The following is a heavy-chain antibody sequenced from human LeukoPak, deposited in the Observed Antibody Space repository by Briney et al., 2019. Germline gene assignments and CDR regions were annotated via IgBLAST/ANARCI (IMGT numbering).Heavy chain of an antibody. Sequence: SETLSLTCNVSGGSISSGSYYWGWIRPPPGKGLEWIGSIYTSGRTYNNPSLKSRVTMSVDTSKNQFSLNLRSVTAADTAVYYCARQGFADVSFDYWGQGSLVTVSS. CDR1: GGSISSGSYY. CDR3: ARQGFADVSFDY. V-gene: IGHV4-39*01. CDR2: IYTSGRT. J-gene: IGHJ4*02.